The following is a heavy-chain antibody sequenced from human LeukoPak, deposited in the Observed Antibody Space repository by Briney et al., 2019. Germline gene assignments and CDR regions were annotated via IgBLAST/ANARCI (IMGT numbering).Heavy chain of an antibody. V-gene: IGHV3-48*03. CDR3: ARDYYGSGSYPLFDY. CDR2: ISSSGSTI. J-gene: IGHJ4*02. D-gene: IGHD3-10*01. Sequence: GGSLRLSCAASGFTFSTYEINWVRQAPGKGLEWVSYISSSGSTIYYADSVKGRFTISRDNAKNSLYLQMNSLRAEDTAVYYCARDYYGSGSYPLFDYWGQGTLVTVSS. CDR1: GFTFSTYE.